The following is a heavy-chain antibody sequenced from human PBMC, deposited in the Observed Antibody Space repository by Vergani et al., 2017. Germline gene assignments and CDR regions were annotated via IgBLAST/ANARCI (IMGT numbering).Heavy chain of an antibody. CDR3: ARRTTMVRGVLEIARYYFDY. V-gene: IGHV4-38-2*01. Sequence: QVQLQESGPGLVKPSETLSLTCAVSGFSIDNGYYWVWIRQPPGKGLEWIGSIYRTGRTHFNPSLKSRVTISVDTSKNQFSLKLSSVTAADTAVYYCARRTTMVRGVLEIARYYFDYWGQGTLVTVSS. CDR1: GFSIDNGYY. D-gene: IGHD3-10*01. J-gene: IGHJ4*02. CDR2: IYRTGRT.